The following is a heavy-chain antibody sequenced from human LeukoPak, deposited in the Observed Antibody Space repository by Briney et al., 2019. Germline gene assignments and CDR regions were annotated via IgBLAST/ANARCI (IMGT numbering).Heavy chain of an antibody. Sequence: ASVKVSCRGSGYTFTKYAISWVRQAPGQGLEYMGWIDTNTGNPTYAQGFTGRFVFSLDTSVSTAYLQISSLKAEDSAIYFCANCYDSSGFFAYWGQGTLVTVSS. D-gene: IGHD3-22*01. CDR2: IDTNTGNP. J-gene: IGHJ4*02. CDR1: GYTFTKYA. V-gene: IGHV7-4-1*02. CDR3: ANCYDSSGFFAY.